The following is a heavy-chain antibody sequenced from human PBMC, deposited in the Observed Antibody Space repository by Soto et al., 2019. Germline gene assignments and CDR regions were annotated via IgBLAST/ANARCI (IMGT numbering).Heavy chain of an antibody. CDR2: IYWDGDE. CDR3: SHRSSTSGVFDY. Sequence: QITLKESGPTLVKPTQTLTLTCTFSGFSLSTSGVGVGWIRQPPGKALEWLALIYWDGDERYSPSLRTRLTLSKDTAKSQLVLTMTNTDPVDTAPYYCSHRSSTSGVFDYWGQGTLVTVSS. D-gene: IGHD2-2*01. CDR1: GFSLSTSGVG. J-gene: IGHJ4*02. V-gene: IGHV2-5*02.